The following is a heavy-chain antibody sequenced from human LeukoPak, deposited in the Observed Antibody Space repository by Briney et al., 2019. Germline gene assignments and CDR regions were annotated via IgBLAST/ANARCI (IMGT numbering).Heavy chain of an antibody. CDR1: GRSISSYY. Sequence: SETLSLTCTVSGRSISSYYWSWIRQPPGKGLEWIGYIYYSGGTNYNPSLKSRVTISVDTSKNQFSLKLISVTAADPAVYFCARLGAAAGSGLYFSYGMDVWGPGTTITVSS. J-gene: IGHJ6*02. CDR3: ARLGAAAGSGLYFSYGMDV. V-gene: IGHV4-59*08. D-gene: IGHD6-13*01. CDR2: IYYSGGT.